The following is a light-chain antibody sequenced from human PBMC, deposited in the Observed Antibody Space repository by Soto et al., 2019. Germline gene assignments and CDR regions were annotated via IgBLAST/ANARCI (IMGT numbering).Light chain of an antibody. Sequence: EMVLTQSPGTLSLSPGERASLSCRASQSVSSSYLAWYQQKPGQAPRLLIYGASSRATGIPDRFSGSGSGTDFTLTISSLEPEDFAVYYCQQYGSSPFITFGQGTRLEIK. CDR3: QQYGSSPFIT. V-gene: IGKV3-20*01. CDR1: QSVSSSY. J-gene: IGKJ5*01. CDR2: GAS.